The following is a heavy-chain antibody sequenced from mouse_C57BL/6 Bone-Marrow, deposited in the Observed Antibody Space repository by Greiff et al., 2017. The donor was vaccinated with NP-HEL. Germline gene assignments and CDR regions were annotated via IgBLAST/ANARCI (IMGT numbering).Heavy chain of an antibody. D-gene: IGHD2-5*01. CDR2: ISSGGSYT. Sequence: EVHLVESGGDLVKPGGSLKLSCAASGFTFSSYGMSWVRQTPDKRLEWVATISSGGSYTYYPDSVKGRFTISRDNARNTLYLQMSSLKSEDTAMYYCARHSNFHFDYWGQGTTLTVSS. CDR3: ARHSNFHFDY. J-gene: IGHJ2*01. V-gene: IGHV5-6*01. CDR1: GFTFSSYG.